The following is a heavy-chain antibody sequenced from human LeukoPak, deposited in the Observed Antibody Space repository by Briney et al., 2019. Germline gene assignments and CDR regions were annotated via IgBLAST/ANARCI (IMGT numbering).Heavy chain of an antibody. V-gene: IGHV1-2*06. CDR2: INPNSGGT. Sequence: ASVKVSCKASGYTFTGYYMHWVRQAPGQGLEWMGRINPNSGGTNYAQKFQGRVTMTRDTSISTAYMELSRLRSDDTAVYYCARGYCSGGSCPYFYHYGMDVWGQGTTVTISS. D-gene: IGHD2-15*01. CDR1: GYTFTGYY. J-gene: IGHJ6*02. CDR3: ARGYCSGGSCPYFYHYGMDV.